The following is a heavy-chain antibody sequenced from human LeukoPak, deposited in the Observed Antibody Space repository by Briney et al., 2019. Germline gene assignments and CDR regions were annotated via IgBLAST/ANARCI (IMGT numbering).Heavy chain of an antibody. V-gene: IGHV4-59*01. CDR1: GGSISSYY. D-gene: IGHD6-19*01. Sequence: PSETLSLTCTVSGGSISSYYWSWIRQPPGKGLEWIGYIYYSGSTNYNPPLKSRVTISVDTSKNQFSLKLSSVTAADTAVYYCARWDIAVAGRNWFDPWGQGTLATVSS. CDR3: ARWDIAVAGRNWFDP. CDR2: IYYSGST. J-gene: IGHJ5*02.